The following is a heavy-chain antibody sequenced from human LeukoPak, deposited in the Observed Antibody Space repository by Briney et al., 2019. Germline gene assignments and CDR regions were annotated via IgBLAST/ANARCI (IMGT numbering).Heavy chain of an antibody. CDR1: GFTFSSYA. D-gene: IGHD3-3*01. CDR2: ISGSGGST. J-gene: IGHJ4*02. CDR3: AKGITIFGVVKTMIDY. Sequence: PGRSLRLSCAASGFTFSSYAMSWVRQAPGKGLEWVSAISGSGGSTYYADSVKGRFTISRDNSKNTLYLQMNSLRAEDTAVYYCAKGITIFGVVKTMIDYWGQGTLVTVSS. V-gene: IGHV3-23*01.